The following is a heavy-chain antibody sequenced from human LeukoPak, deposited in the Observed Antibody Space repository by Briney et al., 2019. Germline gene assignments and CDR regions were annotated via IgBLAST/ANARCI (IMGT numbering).Heavy chain of an antibody. CDR1: GGSINGGNYY. Sequence: IPSETLSLTCTVSGGSINGGNYYWTWLRQPAGKGLEWIGRISPSGSTNHNPSLTSRVTISVDTSKNQFSLKLNFVTAADTAVYYCATEDVNWNDPNRRNYYMDVWGKGTTVTISS. J-gene: IGHJ6*03. CDR3: ATEDVNWNDPNRRNYYMDV. D-gene: IGHD1-20*01. V-gene: IGHV4-61*02. CDR2: ISPSGST.